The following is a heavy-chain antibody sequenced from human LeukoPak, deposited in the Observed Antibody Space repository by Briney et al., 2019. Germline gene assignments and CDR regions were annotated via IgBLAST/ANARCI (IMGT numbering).Heavy chain of an antibody. J-gene: IGHJ4*02. CDR2: VSTYNGNT. D-gene: IGHD3-9*01. CDR1: GYTFTNHG. V-gene: IGHV1-18*01. CDR3: ARDRATLRGNNYDLLTGYYTGWDY. Sequence: ASVKVSCXASGYTFTNHGISWVRQAPGQGLEWMGWVSTYNGNTNCAQNFQDRVTMTTDRSTSTAYMELRSLTSDDTAVYYCARDRATLRGNNYDLLTGYYTGWDYWAQGTLVSVSS.